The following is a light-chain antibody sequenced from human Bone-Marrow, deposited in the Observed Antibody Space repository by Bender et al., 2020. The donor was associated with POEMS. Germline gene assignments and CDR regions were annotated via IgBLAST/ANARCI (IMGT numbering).Light chain of an antibody. Sequence: QSVLTQPPSVSGAPGQRVTISCTGSSSNIGAGYDVHWYQQLPGTAPKLLIYGNNNRPSGVPDRFSASKSGTSASLAITGLQGEDEADYYCSSYTISSTRVVFGGGTKLTVL. CDR1: SSNIGAGYD. CDR2: GNN. J-gene: IGLJ2*01. CDR3: SSYTISSTRVV. V-gene: IGLV1-40*01.